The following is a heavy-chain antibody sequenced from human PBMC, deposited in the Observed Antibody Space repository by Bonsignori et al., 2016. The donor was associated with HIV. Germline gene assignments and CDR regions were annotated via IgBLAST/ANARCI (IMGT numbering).Heavy chain of an antibody. D-gene: IGHD5-24*01. CDR3: ARVGMTTITGYYYYIDV. Sequence: PGKGLEWIGSIYYSGNTYYNPSLRGRVTISIDTSNNHFSLRLNSVSAADTAVYYCARVGMTTITGYYYYIDVWGKGTTVTVSS. CDR2: IYYSGNT. V-gene: IGHV4-39*02. J-gene: IGHJ6*03.